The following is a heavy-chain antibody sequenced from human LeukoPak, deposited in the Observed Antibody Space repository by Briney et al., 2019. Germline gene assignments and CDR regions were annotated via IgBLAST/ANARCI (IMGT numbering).Heavy chain of an antibody. J-gene: IGHJ5*02. CDR3: ARRRSYYYDSSGYLHHPRLIDWFDP. CDR1: GGSFSGYY. Sequence: KPSETLSLTCAVYGGSFSGYYWSWIRQPPGKGLEWIGEINHSGSTNYNPSLKSRVTISVDTSKNQFSLKLSSVTAADTAVYYCARRRSYYYDSSGYLHHPRLIDWFDPWGQGTLVTVSS. CDR2: INHSGST. D-gene: IGHD3-22*01. V-gene: IGHV4-34*01.